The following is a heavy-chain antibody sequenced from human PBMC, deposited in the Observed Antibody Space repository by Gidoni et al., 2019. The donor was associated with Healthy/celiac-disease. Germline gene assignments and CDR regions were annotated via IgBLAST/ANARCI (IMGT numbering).Heavy chain of an antibody. V-gene: IGHV4-34*01. J-gene: IGHJ1*01. Sequence: QVQLQQWGAGLLKPSETLSLTCAVYGGSFSGYYWSWIRQPPGKGLEWIGEINHSGSTNYNPSLKSRVTISVDTSKNQFSLKLSSVTAADTAVYYCARGRGSNYYYGSGSYARPFFQHWGQGTLVTVSS. CDR1: GGSFSGYY. CDR2: INHSGST. D-gene: IGHD3-10*01. CDR3: ARGRGSNYYYGSGSYARPFFQH.